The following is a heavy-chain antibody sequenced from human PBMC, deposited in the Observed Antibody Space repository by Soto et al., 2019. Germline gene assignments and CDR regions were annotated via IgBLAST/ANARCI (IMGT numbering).Heavy chain of an antibody. CDR1: GASISSSDYY. D-gene: IGHD1-26*01. Sequence: SETLSLTCSVSGASISSSDYYWGWIRQPPGQGLEWIGSIYGGSTYYNPSLKSRVTISVDTSKNQFSLRLSSVTAADTAVFYCGRVFPRGGYHNGNGFAPGARGTLVPVSS. V-gene: IGHV4-39*01. CDR3: GRVFPRGGYHNGNGFAP. CDR2: IYGGST. J-gene: IGHJ5*02.